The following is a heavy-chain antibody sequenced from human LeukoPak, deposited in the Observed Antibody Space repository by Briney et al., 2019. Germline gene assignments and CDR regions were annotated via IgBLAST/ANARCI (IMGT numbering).Heavy chain of an antibody. J-gene: IGHJ4*02. CDR2: ISPGGGTT. V-gene: IGHV3-23*01. D-gene: IGHD1-26*01. CDR1: GFSFGSEA. Sequence: GGSLRLSCVVSGFSFGSEAMSWVRQAPGRGLEWVSSISPGGGTTYYADSVKGRFTISRDNSKNTLYLQMNSLRAEDTAVYYCAKETHSGSSPYFDYWGQGTLVTVSS. CDR3: AKETHSGSSPYFDY.